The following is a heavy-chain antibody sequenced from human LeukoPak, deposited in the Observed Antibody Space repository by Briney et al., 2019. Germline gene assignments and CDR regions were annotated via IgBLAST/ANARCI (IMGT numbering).Heavy chain of an antibody. J-gene: IGHJ1*01. D-gene: IGHD2-15*01. CDR2: IRYDGSNK. CDR1: GLTFSNYG. V-gene: IGHV3-30*02. Sequence: PGGSLRLSCAAAGLTFSNYGMHWVRQAPGKGLEWVAVIRYDGSNKYYADFVKGRFTISRDNSKNTLYLQMNSLTAEDTAMYYCAKSSSSSCPQDWGQGTLVTVSS. CDR3: AKSSSSSCPQD.